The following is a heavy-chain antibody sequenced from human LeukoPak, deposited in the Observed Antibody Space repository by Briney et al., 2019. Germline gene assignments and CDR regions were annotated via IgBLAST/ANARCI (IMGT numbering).Heavy chain of an antibody. V-gene: IGHV3-23*01. CDR3: ATSWGPDTSAFRWGRDGMDV. D-gene: IGHD3-16*01. CDR1: GLTFNNYA. Sequence: GGSLRLSCAVSGLTFNNYAMSWVRQAPGKGLEWVSAISKSGDHTYYAASAKGRFTIYRDNSKNTQYLQMNSLRAEDTAVYYCATSWGPDTSAFRWGRDGMDVWGQGTTVIVSS. CDR2: ISKSGDHT. J-gene: IGHJ6*02.